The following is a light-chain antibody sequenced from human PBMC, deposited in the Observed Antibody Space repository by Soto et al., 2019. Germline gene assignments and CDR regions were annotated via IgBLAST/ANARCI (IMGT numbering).Light chain of an antibody. CDR1: SSNIGNNF. Sequence: QSALTQPPSVSAAPGQKVTISCSGSSSNIGNNFVSWYQQLPGTAPELLIYDNDKRPSGISDRFSGSKSGTSATLGITGLQAGDEADYYCGTWDSSLSAVVFGGGTKLTVL. CDR2: DND. J-gene: IGLJ2*01. V-gene: IGLV1-51*01. CDR3: GTWDSSLSAVV.